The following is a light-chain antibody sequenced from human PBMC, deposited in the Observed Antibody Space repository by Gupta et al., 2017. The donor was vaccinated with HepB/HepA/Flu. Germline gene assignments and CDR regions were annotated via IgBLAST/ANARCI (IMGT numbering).Light chain of an antibody. CDR1: KLGDKY. CDR3: QAWDSSTVV. V-gene: IGLV3-1*01. CDR2: QDS. J-gene: IGLJ2*01. Sequence: SYELTQPPSVSVSLGQTASITCSGDKLGDKYACWYQQKPGQSPVLVIYQDSKRPSGITERFSGSNSGNTATLTISGTQARDEADYYCQAWDSSTVVFGGGTKLTVL.